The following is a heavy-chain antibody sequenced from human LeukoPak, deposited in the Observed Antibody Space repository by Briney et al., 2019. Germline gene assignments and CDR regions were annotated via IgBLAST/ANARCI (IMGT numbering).Heavy chain of an antibody. J-gene: IGHJ4*02. CDR1: GFTFSSYS. Sequence: GGSLRLSCAASGFTFSSYSMNWVRQAPGKGLEWVSSISSSSSYIYYADSVMGRFTISRDNAKNSLYLQMNSLRAEDTAVYYCARDLANQLDDYWGQGTLVTVSS. V-gene: IGHV3-21*01. CDR2: ISSSSSYI. CDR3: ARDLANQLDDY. D-gene: IGHD2-2*01.